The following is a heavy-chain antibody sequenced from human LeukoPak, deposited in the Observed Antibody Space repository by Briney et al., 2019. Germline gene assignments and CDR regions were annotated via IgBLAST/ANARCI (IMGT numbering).Heavy chain of an antibody. D-gene: IGHD2-2*03. CDR1: GFTFSTHW. J-gene: IGHJ3*01. CDR3: VRDHGYCTSASCRGDAFDV. CDR2: IKEDGSEK. Sequence: GGSLRLSCAASGFTFSTHWMSWVRQAPGKGLEWVAKIKEDGSEKYYVGSVKGRFTISRDNAKNSLSLQMHSLRDEDTAVYYCVRDHGYCTSASCRGDAFDVWGQGSMVSVSS. V-gene: IGHV3-7*01.